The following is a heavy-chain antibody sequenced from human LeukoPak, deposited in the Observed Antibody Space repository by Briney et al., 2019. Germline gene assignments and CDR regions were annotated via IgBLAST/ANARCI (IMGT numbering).Heavy chain of an antibody. Sequence: SEPRSVTFAVFGRSFSGYYWNWIRQPPGKGLEWIGEINHSRSTNYNPSLKSRVTISLDTSKNQFSLKLSSVTAADTAVYYCARVLRGVIITRNWFDPWGQGTLVTVSS. CDR1: GRSFSGYY. J-gene: IGHJ5*02. CDR2: INHSRST. CDR3: ARVLRGVIITRNWFDP. D-gene: IGHD3-10*01. V-gene: IGHV4-34*01.